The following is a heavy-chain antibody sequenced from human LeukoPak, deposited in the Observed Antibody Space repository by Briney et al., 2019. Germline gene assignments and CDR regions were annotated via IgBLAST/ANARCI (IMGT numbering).Heavy chain of an antibody. CDR1: GFTFSSYG. V-gene: IGHV3-30*02. Sequence: PGGSLRLSCAASGFTFSSYGMHWVRQAPGKGLEWEAFIRYDGSNKYYADSVKGRFTISRDNSKNTLYLQMNSLRAEDTAVYYCAKDGGIAAWGWGQGTMVTVSS. CDR2: IRYDGSNK. D-gene: IGHD6-13*01. J-gene: IGHJ3*01. CDR3: AKDGGIAAWG.